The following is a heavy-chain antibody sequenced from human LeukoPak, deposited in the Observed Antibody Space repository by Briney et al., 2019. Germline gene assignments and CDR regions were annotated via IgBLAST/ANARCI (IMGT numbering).Heavy chain of an antibody. V-gene: IGHV4-59*01. CDR2: IYNSGST. Sequence: SETLSLTRTVPGGSICSYFWSWIWQPPGKRLGWIGHIYNSGSTSDTPSLKNRVFMSADTSKNQSSLKLSSVTAADTALYYWARVNRVPVSGPDLYQFDYWGQGTLVTVSS. CDR1: GGSICSYF. D-gene: IGHD2-2*01. CDR3: ARVNRVPVSGPDLYQFDY. J-gene: IGHJ4*02.